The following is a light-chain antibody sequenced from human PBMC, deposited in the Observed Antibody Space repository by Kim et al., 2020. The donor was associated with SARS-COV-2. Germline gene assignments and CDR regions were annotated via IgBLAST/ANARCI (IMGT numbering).Light chain of an antibody. J-gene: IGKJ2*01. CDR1: QSIDNW. V-gene: IGKV1-5*03. Sequence: ASVWDRGTNTCRASQSIDNWLAWYQQKPGKAPKLLIYKASSLESGVPSRFSGSRSGTEFTLTISSLQPDDFATYYCQHCYTSSPYTFGQGTKLEI. CDR3: QHCYTSSPYT. CDR2: KAS.